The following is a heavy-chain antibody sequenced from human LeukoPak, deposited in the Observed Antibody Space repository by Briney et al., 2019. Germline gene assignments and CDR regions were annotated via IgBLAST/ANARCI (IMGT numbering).Heavy chain of an antibody. CDR1: GGSFSGYY. J-gene: IGHJ4*02. CDR2: INHSGST. Sequence: SETLSLTCAVYGGSFSGYYWSWIRQPPGKGLEWIGEINHSGSTNYNPSLKSRVTISVDTSKNQFSLKLSSVTAADTAVYYCARGDPSGSSAAFDYWGQGTLVTVSS. V-gene: IGHV4-34*01. CDR3: ARGDPSGSSAAFDY. D-gene: IGHD1-26*01.